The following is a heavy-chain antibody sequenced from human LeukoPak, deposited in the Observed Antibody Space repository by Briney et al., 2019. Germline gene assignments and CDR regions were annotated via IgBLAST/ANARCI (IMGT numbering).Heavy chain of an antibody. CDR3: ATSSGYYYFPYYFDY. CDR2: ISSSSSYI. Sequence: PGGSLRLSCAASGFTFSSYSMNWVRQAPGKGLEWVSSISSSSSYIYYADSVKGRFTISRDNAKNSLYLQMNNLRAEDTAVYYCATSSGYYYFPYYFDYWGQGTLVTVSS. J-gene: IGHJ4*02. D-gene: IGHD3-22*01. V-gene: IGHV3-21*01. CDR1: GFTFSSYS.